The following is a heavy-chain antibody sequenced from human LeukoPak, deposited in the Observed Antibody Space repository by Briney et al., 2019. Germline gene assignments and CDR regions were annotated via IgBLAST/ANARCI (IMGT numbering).Heavy chain of an antibody. J-gene: IGHJ4*02. V-gene: IGHV3-30*03. CDR2: ISYDGDNK. CDR3: ARDLSAALDY. CDR1: GSSFSSYG. Sequence: GGSLRLSCAASGSSFSSYGMHWVRQAPGKGLEWVAVISYDGDNKYYADSVKGRFTISRDNSKSTLFLQMNSLRAEDTAVYYCARDLSAALDYWGQGTLVTVSS. D-gene: IGHD6-13*01.